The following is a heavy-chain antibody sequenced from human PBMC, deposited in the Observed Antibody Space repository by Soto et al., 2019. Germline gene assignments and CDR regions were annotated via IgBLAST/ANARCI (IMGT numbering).Heavy chain of an antibody. J-gene: IGHJ4*02. CDR2: IRGSDGTT. V-gene: IGHV3-23*01. CDR1: GFSFSTFY. D-gene: IGHD5-12*01. CDR3: AKGAWLDF. Sequence: GGSLRLSCEASGFSFSTFYMSWVRQAPGKGLQCVSFIRGSDGTTYYADSVRGRFTISRDNSRNTLYLQMNSLRADDTALYYCAKGAWLDFWGQGTLVTVSS.